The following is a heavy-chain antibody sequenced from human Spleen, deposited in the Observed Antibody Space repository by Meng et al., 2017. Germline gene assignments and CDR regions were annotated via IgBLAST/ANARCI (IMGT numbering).Heavy chain of an antibody. CDR2: IYYSGST. J-gene: IGHJ6*02. CDR1: GDSVSSGSYY. V-gene: IGHV4-61*01. D-gene: IGHD2-21*02. CDR3: AGGAVVTLIFYHAMDV. Sequence: GSLRLSCTVSGDSVSSGSYYWSWVRQPPGKGLEWIGYIYYSGSTNYNPSLKSRVTISVDTSKNQFSLKLTSVTAADTAVYYCAGGAVVTLIFYHAMDVWGQGTTVTGAS.